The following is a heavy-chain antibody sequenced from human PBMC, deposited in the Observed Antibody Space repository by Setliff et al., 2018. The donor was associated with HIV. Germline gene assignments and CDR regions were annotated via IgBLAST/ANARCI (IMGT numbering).Heavy chain of an antibody. D-gene: IGHD2-15*01. CDR1: GYSFSSYG. J-gene: IGHJ3*01. CDR3: AREVDYCSGGSCLSDAFDF. Sequence: ASVKVSCKASGYSFSSYGIGWVRLAPGQGLEWMGWMSTDNGNTNYAQKVQGRVTMTTDTGTRTAYMELRSLRSDDTAMYYCAREVDYCSGGSCLSDAFDFWGQGTMVTVSS. V-gene: IGHV1-18*01. CDR2: MSTDNGNT.